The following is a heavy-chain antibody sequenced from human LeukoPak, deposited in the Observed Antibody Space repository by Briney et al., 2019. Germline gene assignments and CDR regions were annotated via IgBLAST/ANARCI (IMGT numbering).Heavy chain of an antibody. V-gene: IGHV4-34*01. Sequence: SETLSLTCAVYGGSFSGYYWSWIRQPPGKGLEWIGEINHSGSTNYDPSPKSRVTISVDTSKNQFSLKLSSVTAADTAVYYCARVSGIAAAGLLDYWGQGTLVTVSS. CDR1: GGSFSGYY. CDR3: ARVSGIAAAGLLDY. D-gene: IGHD6-13*01. J-gene: IGHJ4*02. CDR2: INHSGST.